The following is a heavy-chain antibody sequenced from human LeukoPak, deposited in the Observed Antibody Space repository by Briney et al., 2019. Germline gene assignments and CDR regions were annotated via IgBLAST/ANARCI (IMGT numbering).Heavy chain of an antibody. J-gene: IGHJ4*02. CDR3: ARVAGYCSGGSCYSRRAYYFDY. Sequence: SQTLSLTCTVSGGSISTGAYYWTWIRQPAGKGLEWIGEINHSGSTNYNPSLKSRVTISVDTSKNQFSLKLSSVTAADTAVYYCARVAGYCSGGSCYSRRAYYFDYWGQGTLVTVSS. CDR1: GGSISTGAYY. V-gene: IGHV4-61*09. D-gene: IGHD2-15*01. CDR2: INHSGST.